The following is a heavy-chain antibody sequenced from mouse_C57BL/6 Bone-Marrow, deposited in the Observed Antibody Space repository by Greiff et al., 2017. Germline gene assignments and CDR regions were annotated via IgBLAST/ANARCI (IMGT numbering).Heavy chain of an antibody. Sequence: EVQLQQSGPELVKPGASVKISCKASGYTFTDYYMNWVKQSHGKSLEWIGDINPNNGGTSYNQKFKGKATLTVDKSSSTAYMELRSLTSEDSAVYYCARAEVLRYPFADWGQGTLVTVSA. CDR3: ARAEVLRYPFAD. CDR1: GYTFTDYY. V-gene: IGHV1-26*01. D-gene: IGHD1-1*01. J-gene: IGHJ3*01. CDR2: INPNNGGT.